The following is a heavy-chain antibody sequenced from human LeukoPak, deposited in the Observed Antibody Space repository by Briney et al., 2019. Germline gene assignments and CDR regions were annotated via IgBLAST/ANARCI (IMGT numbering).Heavy chain of an antibody. CDR3: AKVSTIFGVHYPDAFDI. D-gene: IGHD3-3*01. CDR1: GFTFSSYA. Sequence: PGGSLRLSCAASGFTFSSYAMSWVRQAPGKGLEWVSAISGSGGSTYYADSVKGRFTISRDNSKNTLYLQMNSLRAEDTAVYYCAKVSTIFGVHYPDAFDIWGQGTMVTVSS. J-gene: IGHJ3*02. V-gene: IGHV3-23*01. CDR2: ISGSGGST.